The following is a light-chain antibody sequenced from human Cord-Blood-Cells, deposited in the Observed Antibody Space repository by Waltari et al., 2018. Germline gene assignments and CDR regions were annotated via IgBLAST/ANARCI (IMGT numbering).Light chain of an antibody. CDR2: EVS. CDR1: RSDVGGYNY. CDR3: SSYAGSNNLV. Sequence: QSALTQPPSASGSPGKSVPISCTGTRSDVGGYNYVSWYQQHPGKAPKLMIYEVSKRPSGVPDRFSGSKSGNTASLTVSGLQAEDEADYYCSSYAGSNNLVFGGGTKLTVL. V-gene: IGLV2-8*01. J-gene: IGLJ2*01.